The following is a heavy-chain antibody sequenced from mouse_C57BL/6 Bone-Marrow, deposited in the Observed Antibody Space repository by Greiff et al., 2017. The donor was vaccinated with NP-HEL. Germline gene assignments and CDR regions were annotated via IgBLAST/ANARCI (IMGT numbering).Heavy chain of an antibody. V-gene: IGHV1-81*01. CDR3: AREKFYDGSRYFDV. Sequence: VQLQQSGPELARPGASVKLSCKASGYTFTSYGISWVKQRTGQGLEWIGEIYPRSGNTYYNEKFKGKATLTADKASSTSYMELRSLTSEDTAVYFCAREKFYDGSRYFDVWGSGTTVTVTA. CDR2: IYPRSGNT. J-gene: IGHJ1*01. D-gene: IGHD1-1*01. CDR1: GYTFTSYG.